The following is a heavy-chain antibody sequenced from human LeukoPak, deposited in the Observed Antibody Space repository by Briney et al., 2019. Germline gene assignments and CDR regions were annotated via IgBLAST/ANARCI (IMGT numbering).Heavy chain of an antibody. CDR3: ARAGKLETSLTFDY. CDR1: GGSIGSYY. V-gene: IGHV4-59*08. J-gene: IGHJ4*02. D-gene: IGHD1-1*01. Sequence: SETLSLTCTVSGGSIGSYYWSWMRQPPGKGLEWIGYIYYSGSTNYNPSLKSRVTISVDTSKNQFSLKVSSVTAADTAVYYCARAGKLETSLTFDYWGQGTLVTVSS. CDR2: IYYSGST.